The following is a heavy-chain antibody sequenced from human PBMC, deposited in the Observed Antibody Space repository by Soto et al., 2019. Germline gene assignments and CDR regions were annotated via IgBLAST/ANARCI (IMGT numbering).Heavy chain of an antibody. CDR1: GYTFTSYA. D-gene: IGHD6-19*01. J-gene: IGHJ4*02. Sequence: ASVKVSFKASGYTFTSYAMHWVRQAPGQRLEWMGWINAGNGNTKYSQKFQGRVTITRDTSASTAYMELSSLRSEDTAVYYCARDPIITGYRSGWYVLDYWGQGTLVTVSS. CDR3: ARDPIITGYRSGWYVLDY. CDR2: INAGNGNT. V-gene: IGHV1-3*01.